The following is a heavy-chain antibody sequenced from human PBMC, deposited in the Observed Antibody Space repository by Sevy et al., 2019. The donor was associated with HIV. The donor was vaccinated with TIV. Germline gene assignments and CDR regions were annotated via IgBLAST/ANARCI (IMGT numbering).Heavy chain of an antibody. J-gene: IGHJ4*02. V-gene: IGHV3-7*01. CDR1: EFNFGIYW. D-gene: IGHD6-6*01. CDR2: IKQDGSQG. Sequence: GGSLRLSCAASEFNFGIYWMSWVRQAPGKGLEYVANIKQDGSQGYYVDSVRGRFTISRDNAENSLFLEMNSLRDEDTAVYYCASQAPYFDNWGPGTQVTVSS. CDR3: ASQAPYFDN.